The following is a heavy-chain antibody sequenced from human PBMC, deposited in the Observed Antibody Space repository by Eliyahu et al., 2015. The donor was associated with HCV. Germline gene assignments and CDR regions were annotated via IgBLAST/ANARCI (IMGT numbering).Heavy chain of an antibody. V-gene: IGHV4-31*02. CDR3: ARDKGGDYGPRYFDL. D-gene: IGHD4-17*01. CDR2: IQYSGRT. J-gene: IGHJ2*01. CDR1: GYSPNSAGNF. Sequence: QVHLQESGPGLVKPSQTLSLTCNVSGYSPNSAGNFWSWIRQHPGKGLXWIGSIQYSGRTHYNASFKSRITISLDTSKNEFSLEVASVTAADTAVYYCARDKGGDYGPRYFDLWGRGTLVTVSS.